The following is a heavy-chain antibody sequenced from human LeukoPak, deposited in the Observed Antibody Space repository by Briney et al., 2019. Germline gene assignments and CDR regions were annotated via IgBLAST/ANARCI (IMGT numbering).Heavy chain of an antibody. Sequence: ASVKVSCKASGYTFTSYDINWVRQATGQGLEWMGWMNPNSGNTGYAQKFQGRVTMTRNTSISTAYMELSSLRSEDTAVYYCARAIFGVATGHYYYYYYMDVWGKGTTVTVSS. CDR1: GYTFTSYD. CDR3: ARAIFGVATGHYYYYYYMDV. V-gene: IGHV1-8*01. J-gene: IGHJ6*03. D-gene: IGHD3-3*02. CDR2: MNPNSGNT.